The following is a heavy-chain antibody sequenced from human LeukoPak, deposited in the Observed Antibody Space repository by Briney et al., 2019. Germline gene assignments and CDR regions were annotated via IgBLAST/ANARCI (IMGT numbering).Heavy chain of an antibody. Sequence: GGSLRLSCAASGFTFSNAWMSWVRQAPGKGLEWVGRIKSKTDGCTTDYAAPVKGRFTISRDDSKNTLYLQMNSLKTEDTAVYYCTTDLFSRYCSGGSCYSSFDYWGQGTLVTVSS. V-gene: IGHV3-15*01. CDR1: GFTFSNAW. CDR3: TTDLFSRYCSGGSCYSSFDY. J-gene: IGHJ4*02. CDR2: IKSKTDGCTT. D-gene: IGHD2-15*01.